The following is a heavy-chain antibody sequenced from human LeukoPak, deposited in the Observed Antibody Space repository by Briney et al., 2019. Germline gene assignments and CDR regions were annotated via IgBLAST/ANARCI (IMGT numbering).Heavy chain of an antibody. D-gene: IGHD3-9*01. V-gene: IGHV1-69*01. CDR2: IIPIIGTA. Sequence: GSSVKVSCKASGGTFSSYAISWVRQAPGQGLEWMGGIIPIIGTANYAQKFQGRVTITADESTSTAYMELSSLRSEDTAVYYCARDPNYDILTGYYSDYWGQGTLVTVSS. CDR1: GGTFSSYA. CDR3: ARDPNYDILTGYYSDY. J-gene: IGHJ4*02.